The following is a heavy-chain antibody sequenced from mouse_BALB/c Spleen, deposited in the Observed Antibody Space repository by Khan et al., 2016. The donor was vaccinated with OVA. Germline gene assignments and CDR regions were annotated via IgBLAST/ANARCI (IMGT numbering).Heavy chain of an antibody. J-gene: IGHJ2*01. CDR1: GCSITSDYA. D-gene: IGHD1-1*01. V-gene: IGHV3-2*02. Sequence: EVKLEESGPGLVKPSQSLSLTCTVTGCSITSDYAWNWIRQFPGNKLEWMGYISYSGRTSYNPSLKSRISITRDTSKNQFFLQLNSVTTEDTATYYCARSVTITTVVATDFDYWGQGTTLTVSS. CDR3: ARSVTITTVVATDFDY. CDR2: ISYSGRT.